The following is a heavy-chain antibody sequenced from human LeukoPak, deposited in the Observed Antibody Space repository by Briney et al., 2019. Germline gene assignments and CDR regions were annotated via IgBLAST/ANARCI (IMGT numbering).Heavy chain of an antibody. D-gene: IGHD2-21*02. CDR3: VTDRARLFWYFDL. J-gene: IGHJ2*01. CDR2: SDPEDGET. Sequence: GASVKVSCKVSGSTLSDLSIHWVRQARGKGLEYVGGSDPEDGETFHAQNFQGRVTMTEDTSIDTAYMELSSLRSEDTAVYYCVTDRARLFWYFDLWGRGTLVTVSS. CDR1: GSTLSDLS. V-gene: IGHV1-24*01.